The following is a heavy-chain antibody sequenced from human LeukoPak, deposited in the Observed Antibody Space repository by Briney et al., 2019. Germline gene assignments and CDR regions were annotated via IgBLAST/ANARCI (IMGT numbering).Heavy chain of an antibody. D-gene: IGHD1-26*01. CDR3: ARGGSYYGYFDY. CDR2: IYYSGST. J-gene: IGHJ4*02. CDR1: GGSISSYY. V-gene: IGHV4-59*01. Sequence: SETLSLTCTVSGGSISSYYWSWIRQPPGKGLEWIEYIYYSGSTNYNPSLKSRVTISVDASKNQFSLKLSSVTAADTAVYYCARGGSYYGYFDYWGQGTLVTVSS.